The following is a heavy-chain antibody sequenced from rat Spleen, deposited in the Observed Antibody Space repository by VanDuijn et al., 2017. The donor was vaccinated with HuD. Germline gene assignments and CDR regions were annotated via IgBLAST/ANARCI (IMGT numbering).Heavy chain of an antibody. CDR2: IYNTGGST. V-gene: IGHV5-31*01. Sequence: EVQLVESGGGLVQPGRSLKLSCVASGFTFTNYWMTWIRQPPGKGLEWVASIYNTGGSTYYPDSVKVRFTISRDNAKSTLYLQMNSLRSDDTATYYCTRGVAARVMDAWGQGASVTVSS. J-gene: IGHJ4*01. CDR3: TRGVAARVMDA. D-gene: IGHD1-2*01. CDR1: GFTFTNYW.